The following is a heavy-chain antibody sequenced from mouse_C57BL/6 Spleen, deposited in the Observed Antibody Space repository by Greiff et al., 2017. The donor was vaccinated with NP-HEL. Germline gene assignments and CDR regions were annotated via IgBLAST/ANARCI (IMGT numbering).Heavy chain of an antibody. J-gene: IGHJ4*01. V-gene: IGHV1-82*01. CDR1: GYAFSSSW. Sequence: QVQLQQSGPELVKPGASVKISCKASGYAFSSSWMNWVKQRPGKGLEWIGRIYPGDGDTNYNGKFKGKATLTADKSSSTAYMQLSSLTSEDSAVYFCARGPIYYGNYRKGAMDYWGQGTSVTVSS. CDR2: IYPGDGDT. CDR3: ARGPIYYGNYRKGAMDY. D-gene: IGHD2-1*01.